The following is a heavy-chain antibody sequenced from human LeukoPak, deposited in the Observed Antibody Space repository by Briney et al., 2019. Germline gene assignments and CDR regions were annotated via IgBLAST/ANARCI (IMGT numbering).Heavy chain of an antibody. J-gene: IGHJ4*02. CDR2: ISAGGGST. V-gene: IGHV3-66*02. Sequence: GSLRLSCAASGFTVSNNYMSWVHQAPGKGLELVSVISAGGGSTYYADSVKGRLTISRDNSKNTLYLQMSSLRAEDTAMYYCASGIAAAGLDYWGQGTLVTVSS. D-gene: IGHD6-13*01. CDR3: ASGIAAAGLDY. CDR1: GFTVSNNY.